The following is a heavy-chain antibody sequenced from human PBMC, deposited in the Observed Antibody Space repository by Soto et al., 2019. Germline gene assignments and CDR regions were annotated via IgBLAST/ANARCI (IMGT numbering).Heavy chain of an antibody. CDR3: ARDLEGYSYGYGMDV. Sequence: SETLSLTCTVSGGSISSYYWTWIRQPPGKGLEWIGYIYYSGSTNYNPSLKSRVTISVDTSKNQFSLKLSSVTAADTAVYYCARDLEGYSYGYGMDVWGQGTTVTVS. CDR2: IYYSGST. CDR1: GGSISSYY. J-gene: IGHJ6*02. V-gene: IGHV4-59*01. D-gene: IGHD5-18*01.